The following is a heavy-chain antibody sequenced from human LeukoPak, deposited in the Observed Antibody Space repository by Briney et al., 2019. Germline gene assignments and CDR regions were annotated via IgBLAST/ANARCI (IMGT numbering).Heavy chain of an antibody. CDR3: AKGRVGYFDWFGAFDI. D-gene: IGHD3-9*01. J-gene: IGHJ3*02. V-gene: IGHV3-30*18. CDR2: ISYDGSNK. Sequence: PGGSLRLSRAASGFTFSSYGMHWVRQAPGKGLEWVAVISYDGSNKYYADSVKGRFTISRDNSKNTLYLQMNSLRAEDTAVYYCAKGRVGYFDWFGAFDIWGQGTMVTVSS. CDR1: GFTFSSYG.